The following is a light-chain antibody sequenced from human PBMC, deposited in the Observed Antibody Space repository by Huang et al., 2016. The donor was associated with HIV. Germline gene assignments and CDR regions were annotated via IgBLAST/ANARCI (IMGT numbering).Light chain of an antibody. Sequence: EVVLTQSPGTLSLSPGERATLSCRASQSVTSAYLAWYQQKPGQAPRLLIHGAPNRATGIPDRFSGSGSGTDFTLTISRLEPEDFAVYYCQQYGSSPLTFGGGTKVEI. CDR1: QSVTSAY. V-gene: IGKV3-20*01. CDR3: QQYGSSPLT. CDR2: GAP. J-gene: IGKJ4*01.